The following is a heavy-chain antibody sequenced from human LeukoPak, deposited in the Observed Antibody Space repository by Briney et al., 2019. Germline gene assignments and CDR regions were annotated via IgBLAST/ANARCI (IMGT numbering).Heavy chain of an antibody. J-gene: IGHJ5*02. CDR2: INAGNGNT. Sequence: ASVKVSCKASGYTFTSYARHWVRQAPGQRLEWMGWINAGNGNTKYSQKFQGRVTITRDTSASTAYMELSSLRSEDTAVYYCARGLDILPGRDWFDPWGQGTLVTVSS. CDR1: GYTFTSYA. V-gene: IGHV1-3*01. CDR3: ARGLDILPGRDWFDP. D-gene: IGHD3-9*01.